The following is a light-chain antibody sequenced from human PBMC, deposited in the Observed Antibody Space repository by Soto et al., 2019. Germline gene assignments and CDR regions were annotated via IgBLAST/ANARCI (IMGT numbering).Light chain of an antibody. CDR1: QGISSY. V-gene: IGKV1-8*01. CDR2: AAS. CDR3: QQYYSYPQT. J-gene: IGKJ2*01. Sequence: AIRMTQSPSPFSASTGDRVTITCRASQGISSYLAWYQQKPGKAPKLLIYAASTLQSGVPSRFSGSGSGTDFTLTISCLQSEDVATYYCQQYYSYPQTFGQGTKLEIK.